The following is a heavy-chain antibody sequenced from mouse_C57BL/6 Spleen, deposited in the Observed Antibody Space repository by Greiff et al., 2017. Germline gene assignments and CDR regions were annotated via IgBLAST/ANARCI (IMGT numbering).Heavy chain of an antibody. CDR3: ARVDYGSWFAY. CDR1: GFTFSDYG. D-gene: IGHD1-1*01. J-gene: IGHJ3*01. CDR2: ISSGSSTI. Sequence: EVKLQESGGGLVKPGGSLKLSCAASGFTFSDYGMHWVRQAPEKGLEWVAYISSGSSTIYYADTVKGRFTISRDNAKNTLFLQMTSLRSEDTAMDYWARVDYGSWFAYWGQGTLVTVSA. V-gene: IGHV5-17*01.